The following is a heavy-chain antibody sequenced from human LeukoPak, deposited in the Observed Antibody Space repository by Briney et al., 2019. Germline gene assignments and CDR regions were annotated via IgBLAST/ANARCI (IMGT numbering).Heavy chain of an antibody. J-gene: IGHJ4*02. CDR2: ISSGGTYE. CDR3: ARDRYYYDSSGYFDY. D-gene: IGHD3-22*01. CDR1: GFTFSNYA. V-gene: IGHV3-30*07. Sequence: PGGSLRLSCAASGFTFSNYAMHWVRQAPGKGLEWVSLISSGGTYEYYADSEKGRFTISRDNSKNTLYLQLNSLRAEDTAVYYCARDRYYYDSSGYFDYWGQGTLVTVSS.